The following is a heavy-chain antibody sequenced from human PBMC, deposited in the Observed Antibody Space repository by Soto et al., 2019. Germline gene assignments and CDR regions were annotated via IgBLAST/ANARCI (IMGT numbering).Heavy chain of an antibody. Sequence: ELQLVQSGAEVKKPGESLKISCKGSGYNFANYWIGWVRQMPGKGLEWMGIIYPGNSDTRYSPSFQGQVTISADTSITTAYLEWSRLQASDPAIYYCARHVYYDVLKKNYWGQGTLVTVSS. V-gene: IGHV5-51*01. CDR3: ARHVYYDVLKKNY. J-gene: IGHJ4*02. D-gene: IGHD3-9*01. CDR2: IYPGNSDT. CDR1: GYNFANYW.